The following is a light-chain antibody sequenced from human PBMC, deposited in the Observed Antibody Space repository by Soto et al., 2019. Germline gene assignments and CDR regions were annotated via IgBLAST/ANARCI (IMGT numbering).Light chain of an antibody. CDR3: QQSYSTPIT. J-gene: IGKJ5*01. CDR1: QSISSY. V-gene: IGKV1-39*01. Sequence: DIQMTQSPSSLSASVGDRVTITCRASQSISSYLNWYPQKPGKAPKLLIYAASSLQSGVPSRFSGSGSGTAFTLTISSLQPEDFATYYCQQSYSTPITFGHGTRLEI. CDR2: AAS.